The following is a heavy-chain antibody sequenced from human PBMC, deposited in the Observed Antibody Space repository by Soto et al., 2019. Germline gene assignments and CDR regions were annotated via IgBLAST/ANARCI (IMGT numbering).Heavy chain of an antibody. CDR1: GGSFIGYY. CDR3: ARTMVRGVSRPRDGMDV. J-gene: IGHJ6*02. V-gene: IGHV4-34*01. Sequence: SETLSLTCAVYGGSFIGYYWIWIRQPPGKGLEWIGEINHSGSTNYNPSLKSRVTISVDTSKNQFSLKLSSVTAADTAVYYCARTMVRGVSRPRDGMDVWGQGTTVTVS. CDR2: INHSGST. D-gene: IGHD3-10*01.